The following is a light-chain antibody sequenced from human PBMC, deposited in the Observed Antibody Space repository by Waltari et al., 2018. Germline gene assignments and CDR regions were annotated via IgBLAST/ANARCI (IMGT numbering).Light chain of an antibody. CDR1: QSITNW. V-gene: IGKV1-5*03. CDR3: QQYDNYWT. Sequence: DIQMTQSPSTLSASVGDRVTITCRASQSITNWLAWYQQKPGKTPKLLIYRASNLESGYPSRFSVSGSGTEFTLTISSLQPDDFATYYCQQYDNYWTFGQGTKVEIK. J-gene: IGKJ1*01. CDR2: RAS.